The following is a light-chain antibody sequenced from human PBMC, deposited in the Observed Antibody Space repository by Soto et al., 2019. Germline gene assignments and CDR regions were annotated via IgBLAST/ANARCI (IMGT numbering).Light chain of an antibody. V-gene: IGKV1-5*01. Sequence: DIQMTQSPSTLSASVGARFTRTWLARQSISSWLAWYQQKPGKATKLLIYDASSLESGVKSRFSGSGSGTEFTLTISSMQPDDFATYYCKQYNSYYRTFGQGTQVDIK. CDR3: KQYNSYYRT. CDR1: QSISSW. CDR2: DAS. J-gene: IGKJ1*01.